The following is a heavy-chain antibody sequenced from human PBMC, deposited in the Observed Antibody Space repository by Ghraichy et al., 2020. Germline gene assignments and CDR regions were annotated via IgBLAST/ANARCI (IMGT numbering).Heavy chain of an antibody. J-gene: IGHJ6*02. D-gene: IGHD3-22*01. CDR1: GYSFTSYW. V-gene: IGHV5-51*01. CDR3: ARHGDSSGLLGYYYYGMDV. CDR2: IYPGDSDT. Sequence: GESLNISCKGSGYSFTSYWIGWVRQMPGKGLEWMGIIYPGDSDTRYSPSFQGQVTISADKSISTAYLQWSSLKASDTAMYYCARHGDSSGLLGYYYYGMDVWGQGTTVTVSS.